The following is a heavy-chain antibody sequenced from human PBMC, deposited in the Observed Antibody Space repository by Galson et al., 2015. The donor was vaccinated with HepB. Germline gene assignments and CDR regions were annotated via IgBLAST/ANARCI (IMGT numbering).Heavy chain of an antibody. CDR2: ISGYNGNT. J-gene: IGHJ4*02. Sequence: QSGAEVKKPGTSVKVSCKASSHIFNNHGISWVRQAPGQGLEWMGWISGYNGNTDYAPRLQGRVTMTTDTSTKTAYMELRSLRSDDTAVYYCARLGAAFGFLEYWGQGTLVTVSS. CDR1: SHIFNNHG. V-gene: IGHV1-18*01. CDR3: ARLGAAFGFLEY. D-gene: IGHD6-13*01.